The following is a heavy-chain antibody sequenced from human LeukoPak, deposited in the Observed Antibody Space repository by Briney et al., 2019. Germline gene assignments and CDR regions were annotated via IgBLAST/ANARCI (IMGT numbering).Heavy chain of an antibody. Sequence: GGSLRLSCAASGFTVMNNYMTWVRQAPGKGLEWVSVIYSGGTTQYADPVKGRFTLFRDNSKNTLYLQMNRLGVEDTAVYFFLTSPSWGFWGKGTTVTVSS. CDR3: LTSPSWGF. V-gene: IGHV3-53*01. J-gene: IGHJ6*04. CDR2: IYSGGTT. D-gene: IGHD3-9*01. CDR1: GFTVMNNY.